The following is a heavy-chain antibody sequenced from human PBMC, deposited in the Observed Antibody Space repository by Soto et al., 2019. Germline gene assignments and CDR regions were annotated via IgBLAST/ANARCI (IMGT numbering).Heavy chain of an antibody. V-gene: IGHV3-23*01. CDR2: ISGSGGST. CDR3: ARNGPPPLYYYYYYMDV. D-gene: IGHD2-8*01. Sequence: GGSLRLSCAASGFTFRSYAMSWVRQAPGKGLEWVSAISGSGGSTYYADSVKGRFTISRDNSKNTLYLQMNSLRAEDTAVYYCARNGPPPLYYYYYYMDVWGKGTTVTVSS. J-gene: IGHJ6*03. CDR1: GFTFRSYA.